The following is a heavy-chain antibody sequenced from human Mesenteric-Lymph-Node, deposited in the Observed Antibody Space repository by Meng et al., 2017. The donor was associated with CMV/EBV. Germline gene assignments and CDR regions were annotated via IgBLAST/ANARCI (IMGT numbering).Heavy chain of an antibody. Sequence: TVSDCSIMRDGSCWGWSRQHPGKGLECIGYIDYTGSTYYIPSLESRITMSVDTSKSQFSLKVNSVTAADTAVYYCARDKHHLLLDSWGQGTLVTVSS. V-gene: IGHV4-31*03. CDR2: IDYTGST. J-gene: IGHJ4*02. CDR3: ARDKHHLLLDS. D-gene: IGHD1-14*01. CDR1: DCSIMRDGSC.